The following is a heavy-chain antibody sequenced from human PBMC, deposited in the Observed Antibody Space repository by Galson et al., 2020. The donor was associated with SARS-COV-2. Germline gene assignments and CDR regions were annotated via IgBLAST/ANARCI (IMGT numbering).Heavy chain of an antibody. CDR3: ARGGYYDSSGYYAGSS. J-gene: IGHJ5*02. Sequence: GESLKISCAASGFTFSSYGMHWVRQAPGKGLEWVAVISYDGSNKYYADSVKGRFTISRDNSKNTLYLQMNSLRAEDTAVYYCARGGYYDSSGYYAGSSWGQGTLVTVSS. D-gene: IGHD3-22*01. CDR2: ISYDGSNK. V-gene: IGHV3-30*03. CDR1: GFTFSSYG.